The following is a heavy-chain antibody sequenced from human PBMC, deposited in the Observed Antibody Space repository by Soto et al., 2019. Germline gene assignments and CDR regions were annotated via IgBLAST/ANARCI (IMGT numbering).Heavy chain of an antibody. CDR3: AIRNDFWSGYYPY. J-gene: IGHJ4*02. D-gene: IGHD3-3*01. Sequence: ASVKVSCKASGYTFTGYYMHWVRQAPGQGLEWMGWINPNSGGTNYAQKFQGRVTMTRDTSISTAYMELNRLRSDDTAVYYCAIRNDFWSGYYPYWGQGTLVTVSS. V-gene: IGHV1-2*02. CDR2: INPNSGGT. CDR1: GYTFTGYY.